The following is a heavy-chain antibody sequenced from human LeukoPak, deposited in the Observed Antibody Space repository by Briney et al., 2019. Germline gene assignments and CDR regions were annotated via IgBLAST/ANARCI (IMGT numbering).Heavy chain of an antibody. CDR1: VGSISGSY. D-gene: IGHD4-17*01. Sequence: SETLPLTCTVSVGSISGSYWSWIRQPPGKGLEWIAYMYNSGSTNYNPSLKSRVAISIHTSKNQFSLKLSSLTAADTAIYYCARGIESYGDYGYWGQGILVTVSS. V-gene: IGHV4-59*01. CDR3: ARGIESYGDYGY. CDR2: MYNSGST. J-gene: IGHJ4*02.